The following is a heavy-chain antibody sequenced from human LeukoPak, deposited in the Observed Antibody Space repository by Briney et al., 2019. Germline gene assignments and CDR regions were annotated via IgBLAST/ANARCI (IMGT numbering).Heavy chain of an antibody. V-gene: IGHV1-18*01. CDR1: GYTFTSYG. CDR3: ARDDYGDYASNFDY. J-gene: IGHJ4*02. D-gene: IGHD4-17*01. Sequence: GASVKVSRKASGYTFTSYGISWVRQAPGQGLEWMGWISAYNGNTNYAQKLQGRVTMTTDTSTSTAYMELRSLRSDDTAVYYCARDDYGDYASNFDYWGQGTLVTVSS. CDR2: ISAYNGNT.